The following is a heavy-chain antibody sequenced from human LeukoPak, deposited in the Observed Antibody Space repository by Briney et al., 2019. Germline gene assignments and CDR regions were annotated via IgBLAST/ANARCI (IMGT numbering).Heavy chain of an antibody. Sequence: PGRSLRLSCAASGFTFSSYAMHWVRQAPGKGLEWVAVISYDGSNKYYADSVKGRFTISRDNSKNTLYLQMNSLRAEDTAVYYCARSLIQLWSFDYWGQGTLVTVSS. J-gene: IGHJ4*02. CDR1: GFTFSSYA. CDR3: ARSLIQLWSFDY. D-gene: IGHD5-18*01. V-gene: IGHV3-30-3*01. CDR2: ISYDGSNK.